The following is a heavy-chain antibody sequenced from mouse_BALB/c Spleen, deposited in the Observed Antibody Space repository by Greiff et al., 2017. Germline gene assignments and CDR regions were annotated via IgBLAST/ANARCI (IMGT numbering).Heavy chain of an antibody. CDR1: GFTFSDYG. Sequence: DVMLVESGGGLVQPGGSRKLSCAASGFTFSDYGMAWVRQAPGKGPEWVAFISNLAYSIYYADTVTGRFTISRENAKNTLYLEMSSLRSEDTAMYYCARDRRGYFDYWGQGTTLTVSS. V-gene: IGHV5-15*02. CDR3: ARDRRGYFDY. CDR2: ISNLAYSI. J-gene: IGHJ2*01.